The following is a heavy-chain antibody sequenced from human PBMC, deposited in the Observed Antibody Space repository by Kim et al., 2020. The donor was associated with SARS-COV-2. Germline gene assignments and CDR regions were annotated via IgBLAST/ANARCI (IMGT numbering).Heavy chain of an antibody. CDR2: ISSSSNTI. D-gene: IGHD6-19*01. J-gene: IGHJ4*01. CDR1: GFSFSSYS. CDR3: ARAPRYSSGWTGDYFD. V-gene: IGHV3-48*02. Sequence: GGSLRLSCAASGFSFSSYSMNWVRQAPGKGLELVSYISSSSNTIYYADSVKGRFTVSRDIARNSLYLQMNSLRDADTAVYFCARAPRYSSGWTGDYFD.